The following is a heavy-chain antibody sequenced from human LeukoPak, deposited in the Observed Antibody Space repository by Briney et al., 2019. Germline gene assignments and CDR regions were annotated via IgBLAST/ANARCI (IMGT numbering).Heavy chain of an antibody. Sequence: SETLSLTYAVYGGSFSGYYWSWIRQPPGKGLEWIGEINHSGSTNYNPSLKSRVTISVGTSKNQFSLKLSSVTAADTAVYYCARGRGDTAMAVFDYWGQGTLVTVSS. V-gene: IGHV4-34*01. CDR3: ARGRGDTAMAVFDY. J-gene: IGHJ4*02. CDR1: GGSFSGYY. CDR2: INHSGST. D-gene: IGHD5-18*01.